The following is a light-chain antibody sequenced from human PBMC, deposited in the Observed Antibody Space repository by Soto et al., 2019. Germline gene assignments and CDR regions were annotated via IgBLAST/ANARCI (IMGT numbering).Light chain of an antibody. V-gene: IGKV1-8*01. CDR1: QGISSY. CDR2: AAS. Sequence: AIRMTQSPSSFSASTGDRVTITCRASQGISSYLAWYQKKPGKAPKLLIYAASTWQSGVPSRFSGSGSGTDFTLTISCLQSEDFATYYCQQYYSYPVTFGQGTKVEIK. CDR3: QQYYSYPVT. J-gene: IGKJ1*01.